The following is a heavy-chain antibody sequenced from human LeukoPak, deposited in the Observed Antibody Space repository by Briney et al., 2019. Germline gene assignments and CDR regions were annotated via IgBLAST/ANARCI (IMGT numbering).Heavy chain of an antibody. CDR2: IYYSGST. V-gene: IGHV4-59*01. CDR3: ASYGSNTPVAFDI. Sequence: SETLSLTCTVSGGSISSYYWSWIRQPPGKGLEWIGYIYYSGSTNYNPSLKSRVTISVDTSKNQFSLKLSSVTAADTAVYYCASYGSNTPVAFDIWGQGTMVTVSS. CDR1: GGSISSYY. D-gene: IGHD4-23*01. J-gene: IGHJ3*02.